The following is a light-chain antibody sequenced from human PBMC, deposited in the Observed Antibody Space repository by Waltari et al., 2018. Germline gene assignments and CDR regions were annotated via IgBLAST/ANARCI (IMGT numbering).Light chain of an antibody. Sequence: IQVTQSPSSLSAAVGDRVSINCRASQSIGNYLNWYQQKPGKAPKLLIYSASSLQSGVPSRFSGSGSGTDFTLTITSLQPEDFAIYYCQETYSSPPSTFGQGTKVESK. CDR1: QSIGNY. J-gene: IGKJ1*01. CDR2: SAS. CDR3: QETYSSPPST. V-gene: IGKV1-39*01.